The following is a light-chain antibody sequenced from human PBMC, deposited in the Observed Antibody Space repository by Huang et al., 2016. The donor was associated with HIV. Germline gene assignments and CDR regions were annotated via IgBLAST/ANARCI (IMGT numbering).Light chain of an antibody. CDR3: QQYNNWPPT. Sequence: EIVMTQSPATLSVSPGERATLSCRASPSVSSNLAWSQQRPGHAPRLRIHGAATRATGIPARFSGSGSGTEFTLTISSLQSEDFAVYYCQQYNNWPPTFGQGTKLEIK. CDR1: PSVSSN. J-gene: IGKJ2*01. V-gene: IGKV3-15*01. CDR2: GAA.